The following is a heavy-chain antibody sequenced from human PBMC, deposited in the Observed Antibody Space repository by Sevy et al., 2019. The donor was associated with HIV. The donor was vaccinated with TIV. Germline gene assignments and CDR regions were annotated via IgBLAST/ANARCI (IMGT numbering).Heavy chain of an antibody. J-gene: IGHJ4*02. Sequence: SETLSLTCAVSGGSITSTDFSCSWIRQAPGRGLEWIGFIHHAGSTNYNPSFQSRVTISVDKPRNQFSLRLSSVTAADTAMYYCASENGGGRVDFGGQGTVATV. V-gene: IGHV4-30-2*01. CDR3: ASENGGGRVDF. CDR1: GGSITSTDFS. D-gene: IGHD3-16*01. CDR2: IHHAGST.